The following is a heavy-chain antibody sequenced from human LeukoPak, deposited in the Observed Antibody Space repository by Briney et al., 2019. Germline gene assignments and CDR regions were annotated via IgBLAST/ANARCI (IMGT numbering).Heavy chain of an antibody. CDR3: ARDRAID. CDR1: GFTLTSYG. D-gene: IGHD5-24*01. J-gene: IGHJ4*02. Sequence: PGRSLRLSCATSGFTLTSYGMHWVRQAPGKGLEWVAVIWYDGSNKYYADSVKGRFTISRDDSKNTLYLQMNSLRAEDTAVYYCARDRAIDWGQGTLVTVSS. V-gene: IGHV3-33*01. CDR2: IWYDGSNK.